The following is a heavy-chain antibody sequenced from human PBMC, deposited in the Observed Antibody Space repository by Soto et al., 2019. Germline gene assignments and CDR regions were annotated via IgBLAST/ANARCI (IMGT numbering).Heavy chain of an antibody. CDR1: GGPFGGFY. J-gene: IGHJ4*02. CDR3: AREPLAHSYFDL. V-gene: IGHV4-34*01. CDR2: IHHSGST. Sequence: PSETLSLTFAVNGGPFGGFYWTWIRQSPGKGLEWIGEIHHSGSTNYNPSLKSRVTMSLDTSKNQFSLRLTSVTAADTAVYFCAREPLAHSYFDLWGQGTLVTVSS.